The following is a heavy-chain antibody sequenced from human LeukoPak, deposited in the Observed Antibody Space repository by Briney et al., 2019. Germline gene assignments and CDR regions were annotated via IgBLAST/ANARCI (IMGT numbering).Heavy chain of an antibody. CDR1: GFTFSSYG. Sequence: PGRSLRLSCAASGFTFSSYGMHWVRQAPGKGLEWVAVISYDGSNKYYADSVKGRFTISRDNSKNTLYLQMNSLRAEDTAVYYCAKEGYCSGGSCHAFEGFYFDYWGQGTLVTVSS. CDR2: ISYDGSNK. J-gene: IGHJ4*02. V-gene: IGHV3-30*18. CDR3: AKEGYCSGGSCHAFEGFYFDY. D-gene: IGHD2-15*01.